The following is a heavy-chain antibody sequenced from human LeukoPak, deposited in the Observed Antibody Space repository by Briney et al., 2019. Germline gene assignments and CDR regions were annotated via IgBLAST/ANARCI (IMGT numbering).Heavy chain of an antibody. J-gene: IGHJ4*02. Sequence: QPGGSLRLSCAASGFTFSSYAMHWVRQAPGKGLEWVAVISYDGSNKYYADSMKGRFTISRDNSKNTLYLQMNSLRAEDTAVYYCSREYSSGWYSFDYWGQGTLVTVSS. V-gene: IGHV3-30-3*01. CDR2: ISYDGSNK. D-gene: IGHD6-13*01. CDR1: GFTFSSYA. CDR3: SREYSSGWYSFDY.